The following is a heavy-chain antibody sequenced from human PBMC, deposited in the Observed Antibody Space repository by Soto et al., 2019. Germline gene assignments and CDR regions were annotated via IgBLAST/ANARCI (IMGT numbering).Heavy chain of an antibody. Sequence: ASVKVSCKASGGTFSSYAISWVRQAPGQGLEWMGGIIPIFGTANYAQKFQGRVTITADESTSTACMELSSLRSEDTAVYYCARRYGSGRIYYYGMDVWGQGTTVTVSS. CDR1: GGTFSSYA. CDR3: ARRYGSGRIYYYGMDV. V-gene: IGHV1-69*13. D-gene: IGHD3-10*01. CDR2: IIPIFGTA. J-gene: IGHJ6*02.